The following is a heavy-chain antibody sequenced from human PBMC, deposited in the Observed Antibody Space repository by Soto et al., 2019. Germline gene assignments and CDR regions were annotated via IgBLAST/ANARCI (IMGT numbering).Heavy chain of an antibody. J-gene: IGHJ4*02. Sequence: QVQLVQSGAEVKKPESSVKVSCKAPGGTFSTYAISWVRQAPGQGLEWMGGIIPMFGTANYAQRFQDRVKITAYESTNTVYKELSSLRSEDTAVYFCASGIQLWLRRINNGYSGWGQGTLVTVSS. V-gene: IGHV1-69*12. CDR2: IIPMFGTA. D-gene: IGHD5-18*01. CDR1: GGTFSTYA. CDR3: ASGIQLWLRRINNGYSG.